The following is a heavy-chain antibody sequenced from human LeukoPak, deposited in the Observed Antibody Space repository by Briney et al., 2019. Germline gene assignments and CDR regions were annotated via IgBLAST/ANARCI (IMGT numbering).Heavy chain of an antibody. J-gene: IGHJ4*02. V-gene: IGHV4-59*12. CDR1: GGSFSGYY. D-gene: IGHD2-2*01. CDR3: ARERREQLLPPYTRSVTYFDY. Sequence: NPSETLSLTCAVYGGSFSGYYWSWIRQPPGKGLEWIGYIYYSGSTYYNPSLKRRVTISIDTSKNQFSLKLSSVTAADTAVYYCARERREQLLPPYTRSVTYFDYWGQGTLVTVSS. CDR2: IYYSGST.